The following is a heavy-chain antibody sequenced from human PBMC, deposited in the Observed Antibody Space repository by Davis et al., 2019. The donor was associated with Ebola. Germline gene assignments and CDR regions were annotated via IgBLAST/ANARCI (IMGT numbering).Heavy chain of an antibody. J-gene: IGHJ3*02. CDR3: ARISHTNAFDI. Sequence: SETLSLTCTVSGGSITSYYWSWIRQPPGKGLEWIGHISYSGSTNYNPSHKSRVTISVDTSKNQFSLKLSSVTAADTAVYYCARISHTNAFDIWGQGTMVTVSS. V-gene: IGHV4-59*08. CDR2: ISYSGST. CDR1: GGSITSYY.